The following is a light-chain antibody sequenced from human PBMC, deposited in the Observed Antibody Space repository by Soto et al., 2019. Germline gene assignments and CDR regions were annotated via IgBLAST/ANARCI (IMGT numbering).Light chain of an antibody. V-gene: IGKV1-39*01. CDR2: AAS. CDR3: QHGDSTPLA. Sequence: DIQMTQSPSSLSSSVGDIVTITCRVSQSSSTYLHWYQQKPGKAPNLLIYAASTWQSGVPSRFSGSGSGTDFTLTISRLQPEDFATYVCQHGDSTPLAFGGGTKVDIK. J-gene: IGKJ4*01. CDR1: QSSSTY.